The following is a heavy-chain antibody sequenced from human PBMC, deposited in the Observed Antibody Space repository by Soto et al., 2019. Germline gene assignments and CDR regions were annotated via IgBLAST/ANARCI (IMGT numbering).Heavy chain of an antibody. CDR3: AKSPRLLWFGEPYNWFDP. Sequence: GGSLRLSCAASGFTFSSYGMHWVRQAPGKGLEWVAVISYDGSNKYYADSVKGRFTISRDNSKNTLYLQMNSLRAEDTAVYYCAKSPRLLWFGEPYNWFDPWGQGTLVTVSS. D-gene: IGHD3-10*01. V-gene: IGHV3-30*18. CDR2: ISYDGSNK. CDR1: GFTFSSYG. J-gene: IGHJ5*02.